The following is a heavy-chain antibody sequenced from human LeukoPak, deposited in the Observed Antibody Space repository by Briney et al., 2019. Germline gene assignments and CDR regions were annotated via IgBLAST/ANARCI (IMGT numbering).Heavy chain of an antibody. D-gene: IGHD6-13*01. J-gene: IGHJ4*02. V-gene: IGHV3-43D*03. CDR1: GFTFDDYA. CDR3: AKDRAAAGTNGLDY. CDR2: ISWDGDST. Sequence: GGSLRLSCAASGFTFDDYAMHWVRQAPGKGLEWVSLISWDGDSTYYADSVKGRFTISRDNSKNSLYLQMNSLRAEDTALYYCAKDRAAAGTNGLDYWGQGTLVTVSS.